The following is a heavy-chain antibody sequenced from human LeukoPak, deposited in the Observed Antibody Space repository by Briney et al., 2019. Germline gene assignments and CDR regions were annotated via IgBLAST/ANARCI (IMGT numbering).Heavy chain of an antibody. Sequence: GGSLRLSCAASGFTFSSYAMSWVRQAPGKGLEWVSAISGSGGSTYYADSVKGRFTISRDNSKNTLYLQMNSLRAEDAAVYYCAKGWSQLLISWFDPWGQGTLVTVSS. CDR1: GFTFSSYA. D-gene: IGHD2-2*01. J-gene: IGHJ5*02. V-gene: IGHV3-23*01. CDR2: ISGSGGST. CDR3: AKGWSQLLISWFDP.